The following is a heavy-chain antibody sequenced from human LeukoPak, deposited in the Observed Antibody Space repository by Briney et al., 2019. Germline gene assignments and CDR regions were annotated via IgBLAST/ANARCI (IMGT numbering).Heavy chain of an antibody. CDR3: VRDRELTY. D-gene: IGHD3-10*01. CDR2: IYNSGSST. V-gene: IGHV4-61*01. Sequence: PSETLSLTCTVSGGSIRSSYYYWGWIRQPPGKGLEWIGYIYNSGSSTIYNPSLKSRVTISVDTSKNQFSLRLSSVTAADTAVYFCVRDRELTYWGQGTLVTVSS. J-gene: IGHJ4*02. CDR1: GGSIRSSYYY.